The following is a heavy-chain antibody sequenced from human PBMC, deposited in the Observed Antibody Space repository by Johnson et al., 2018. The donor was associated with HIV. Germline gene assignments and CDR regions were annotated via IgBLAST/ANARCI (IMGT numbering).Heavy chain of an antibody. Sequence: VQLVESGGGLVQPGRSLRLSCTASGFTFGDYAMKWVRQAPGKGLEWVGFIGSKAYGGTTEYAASVKGRFTISRDDSKSIAYMQMNSLKTEDTAVYSCTSLYYYVSSGWSTGEDTFDFWCQGTVVTVSS. D-gene: IGHD3-22*01. J-gene: IGHJ3*01. CDR2: IGSKAYGGTT. CDR1: GFTFGDYA. CDR3: TSLYYYVSSGWSTGEDTFDF. V-gene: IGHV3-49*04.